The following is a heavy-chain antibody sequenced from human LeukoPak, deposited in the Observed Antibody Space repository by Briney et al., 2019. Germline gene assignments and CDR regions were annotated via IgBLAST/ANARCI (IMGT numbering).Heavy chain of an antibody. CDR2: ISYDGSNK. V-gene: IGHV3-30*18. CDR3: AKDLWYDILTGSTRGGYYGMDV. D-gene: IGHD3-9*01. J-gene: IGHJ6*02. CDR1: EFTFSSYG. Sequence: GGSLRLSCAASEFTFSSYGMHWVRQAPGKGLEWVAVISYDGSNKYYADSVKGRFTISRDNSKNTLYLQMNSLRAEDTAVYYCAKDLWYDILTGSTRGGYYGMDVWGQGTTVTVSS.